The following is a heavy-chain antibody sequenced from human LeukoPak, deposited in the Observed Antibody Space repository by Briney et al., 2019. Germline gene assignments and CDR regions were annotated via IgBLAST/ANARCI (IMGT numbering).Heavy chain of an antibody. V-gene: IGHV3-48*03. CDR2: ISSSGTTI. Sequence: GGSLRLSCAASGFTFGSYAMNWVRQAPGKGLEWVSYISSSGTTIYYADSVKGRFTISRDNAKNSLYLQMNSLRAEDTAVYYCARDGSFSNDYWGQGTLVTVSS. CDR1: GFTFGSYA. D-gene: IGHD3-16*02. CDR3: ARDGSFSNDY. J-gene: IGHJ4*02.